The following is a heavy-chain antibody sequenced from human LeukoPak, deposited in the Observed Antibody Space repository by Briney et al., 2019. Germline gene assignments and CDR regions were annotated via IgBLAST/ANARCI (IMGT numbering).Heavy chain of an antibody. D-gene: IGHD3-22*01. Sequence: ASVKVSCKASGYTFTSYGISWVRQAPGQGLEWMGWISTYNGDTNYAQKLQGRVTMTTDTSTSTAYMELRSLRSDDTAVYYCARAYYDSSGYGGDYWGQGTLVTVSS. V-gene: IGHV1-18*01. J-gene: IGHJ4*02. CDR3: ARAYYDSSGYGGDY. CDR1: GYTFTSYG. CDR2: ISTYNGDT.